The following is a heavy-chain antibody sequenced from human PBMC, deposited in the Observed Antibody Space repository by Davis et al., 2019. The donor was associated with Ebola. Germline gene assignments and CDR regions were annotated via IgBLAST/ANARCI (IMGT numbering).Heavy chain of an antibody. Sequence: HPGGSLRLSCVASGFTFSNHAMHWVRQAPGKGLEWVAVTSHNERERFYGESVQGRFTISRDNSENVLYLQMDSLRPDDTAIYFCARALHDEVLDYWGQGTPVTVSS. CDR2: TSHNERER. D-gene: IGHD1-1*01. CDR1: GFTFSNHA. CDR3: ARALHDEVLDY. V-gene: IGHV3-30*04. J-gene: IGHJ4*02.